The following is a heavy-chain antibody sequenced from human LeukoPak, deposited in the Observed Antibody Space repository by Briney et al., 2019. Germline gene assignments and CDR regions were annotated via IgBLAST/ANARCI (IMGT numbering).Heavy chain of an antibody. Sequence: SETLSLTCTVSGGSISSGSHYWSWIRQPAGRGLEWIGRIYPSGSTNYSPSLESRVTISVDTSKNQFSLKLSSVTAADTAVYHCARVSSRDSRFDPWGQGTLVTVSS. J-gene: IGHJ5*02. CDR2: IYPSGST. CDR3: ARVSSRDSRFDP. CDR1: GGSISSGSHY. D-gene: IGHD5-24*01. V-gene: IGHV4-61*02.